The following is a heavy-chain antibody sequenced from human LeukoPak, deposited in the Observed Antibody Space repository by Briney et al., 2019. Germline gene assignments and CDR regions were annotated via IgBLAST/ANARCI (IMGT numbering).Heavy chain of an antibody. CDR1: GFTFSSYA. CDR3: ARDRVGATDYFDY. Sequence: GGSLRLSCAASGFTFSSYAMNWVRQAPGKGLEWVSYISSSGSTVYYADSVKGRLTISRDNAEKSLYVQMNSLRDEDTAVYYCARDRVGATDYFDYWGQGTLVTVSS. CDR2: ISSSGSTV. J-gene: IGHJ4*02. D-gene: IGHD1-26*01. V-gene: IGHV3-48*02.